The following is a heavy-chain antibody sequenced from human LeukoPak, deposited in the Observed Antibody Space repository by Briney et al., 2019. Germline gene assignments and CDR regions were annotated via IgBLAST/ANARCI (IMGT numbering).Heavy chain of an antibody. CDR1: GFTFSSSA. J-gene: IGHJ4*02. CDR2: ISYDGSNK. V-gene: IGHV3-30-3*01. D-gene: IGHD6-19*01. CDR3: ARDRDSSGWYEGFDY. Sequence: GGSLRLSCTASGFTFSSSAMHWVRQAPDKGLEWVAVISYDGSNKYYADSVRGRFTISRDNSKNTLYLQMNSLRADDTAVYYCARDRDSSGWYEGFDYWGQGTLVTVSS.